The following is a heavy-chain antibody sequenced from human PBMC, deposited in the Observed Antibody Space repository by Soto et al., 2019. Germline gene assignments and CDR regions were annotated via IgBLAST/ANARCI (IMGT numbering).Heavy chain of an antibody. CDR2: IRNDGSIE. J-gene: IGHJ4*02. D-gene: IGHD2-8*01. CDR3: AKGRCTNDCSGFDS. CDR1: GFTFSSYG. Sequence: GGSLRLSCAASGFTFSSYGMHWARQAPGKGLEWVAVIRNDGSIEYSVDSVKGRFTISRDNSKNALFLQMNSLRVEDTAIYYCAKGRCTNDCSGFDSWGQGTLVTVSS. V-gene: IGHV3-30*02.